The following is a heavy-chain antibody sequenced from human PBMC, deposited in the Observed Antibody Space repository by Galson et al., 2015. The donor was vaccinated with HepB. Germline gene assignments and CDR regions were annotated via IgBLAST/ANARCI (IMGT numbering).Heavy chain of an antibody. Sequence: LRLSCAASGFTFSSYAMNWVRQAPGKGLEWVSTISGSGGGTYYADSVKGRFTISRDNSKNTLYLQMNSLRADDTAVYYCAKDHSSSAIAYYYYAMDVWGQGTTVTVSS. CDR1: GFTFSSYA. CDR2: ISGSGGGT. J-gene: IGHJ6*02. CDR3: AKDHSSSAIAYYYYAMDV. V-gene: IGHV3-23*01. D-gene: IGHD6-13*01.